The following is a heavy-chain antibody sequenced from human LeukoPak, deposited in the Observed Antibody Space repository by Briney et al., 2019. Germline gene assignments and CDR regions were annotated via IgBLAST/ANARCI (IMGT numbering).Heavy chain of an antibody. V-gene: IGHV3-74*01. CDR1: GFTFSSYW. D-gene: IGHD5-12*01. CDR3: ARVTGGYPSFDY. Sequence: GGSLRLSCVASGFTFSSYWMHWVRQAPGKGLVWASRIYSDESTTSYADSVKGRFTISRDNAKNTLYLQMNSLRAEDTAVYYCARVTGGYPSFDYWGQGTLVTVSS. J-gene: IGHJ4*02. CDR2: IYSDESTT.